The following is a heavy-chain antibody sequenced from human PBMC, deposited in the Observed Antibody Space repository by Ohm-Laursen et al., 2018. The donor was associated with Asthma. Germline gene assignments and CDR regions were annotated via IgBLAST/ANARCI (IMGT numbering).Heavy chain of an antibody. CDR3: ARDRTAYYYGSGSYYNYYYYGMDV. V-gene: IGHV3-21*01. CDR1: GYTFSRYS. D-gene: IGHD3-10*01. J-gene: IGHJ6*02. Sequence: SLRLSCAASGYTFSRYSIHWIRQAPGKGLEWVASISTASTFIYYADSVRGRFTTSRDNAKNSLYLQMNSLRAEDTAVYYCARDRTAYYYGSGSYYNYYYYGMDVWGQGTTVTVSS. CDR2: ISTASTFI.